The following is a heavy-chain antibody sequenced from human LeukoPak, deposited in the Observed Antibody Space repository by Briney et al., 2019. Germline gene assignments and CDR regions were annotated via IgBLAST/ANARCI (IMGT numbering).Heavy chain of an antibody. J-gene: IGHJ4*02. Sequence: GGSLRLSCAASGFTFSSYWMSWVRQAPRKGLEWVANIKQDGSEKYYVDSVKGRFTIYRDNSKNTLYLQMNSLRAEDTAVYYCAKDPGIAAAGTTLGYVDYWGQGTLVTVSS. D-gene: IGHD6-13*01. CDR3: AKDPGIAAAGTTLGYVDY. V-gene: IGHV3-7*03. CDR2: IKQDGSEK. CDR1: GFTFSSYW.